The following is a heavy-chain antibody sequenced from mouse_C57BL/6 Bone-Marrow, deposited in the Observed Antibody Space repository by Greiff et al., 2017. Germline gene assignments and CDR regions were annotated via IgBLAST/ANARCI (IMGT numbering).Heavy chain of an antibody. Sequence: VKLMESGPGLVQPSQSLSITCTVSGFSLTSYGVHWVRQSPGKGLEWLGVIWSGGSTDYNAAFISRLSISKDNSKSQVFFKMNSLQADDTAIYYCASLTGTYYYAMDYWGQGTSVTVSS. CDR1: GFSLTSYG. V-gene: IGHV2-2*01. J-gene: IGHJ4*01. D-gene: IGHD4-1*01. CDR2: IWSGGST. CDR3: ASLTGTYYYAMDY.